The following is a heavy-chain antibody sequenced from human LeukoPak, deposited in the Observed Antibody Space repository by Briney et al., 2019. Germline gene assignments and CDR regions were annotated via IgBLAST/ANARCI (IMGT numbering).Heavy chain of an antibody. V-gene: IGHV3-66*01. J-gene: IGHJ5*02. CDR1: GFIVSRSY. CDR2: IYSSGSA. CDR3: ARDTHDDFWSGYSET. D-gene: IGHD3-3*01. Sequence: PGGSPRLSCAASGFIVSRSYMTWVRQAPGRGLEWVSVIYSSGSAFYADSVKDRFITSRDNSKNTLYLQMNRLRADDTAIYYCARDTHDDFWSGYSETWGQGTRVTVSS.